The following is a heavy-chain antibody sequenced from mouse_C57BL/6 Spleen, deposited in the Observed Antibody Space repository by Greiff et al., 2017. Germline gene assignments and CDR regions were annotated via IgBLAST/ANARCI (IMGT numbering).Heavy chain of an antibody. D-gene: IGHD2-1*01. V-gene: IGHV1-22*01. J-gene: IGHJ2*01. CDR3: ARRIYYGNYLDY. CDR1: GYTFTDYN. Sequence: EVQLQQSGPELVKPGASVKMSCKASGYTFTDYNMHWVKQSHGKSLEWIGYINPNNGGTSYNQKFKGKATLTVNKSSSTAYMELRSLTSEDSAVYYGARRIYYGNYLDYWGQGTTLTVSS. CDR2: INPNNGGT.